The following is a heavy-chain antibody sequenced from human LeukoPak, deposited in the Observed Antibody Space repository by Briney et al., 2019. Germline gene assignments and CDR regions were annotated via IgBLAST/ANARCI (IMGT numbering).Heavy chain of an antibody. CDR2: IYYSGTT. CDR1: GDSISTYY. CDR3: ARDRYCSGGSCYGGIDWYYYGMDV. D-gene: IGHD2-15*01. Sequence: PSETLSLTCTVSGDSISTYYWNWIRQPPGKGLEWVGYIYYSGTTNYNPSLESRVTISVDTSKNQFSLKLSSVTAAATAVYYCARDRYCSGGSCYGGIDWYYYGMDVWGPGTTVTVPS. V-gene: IGHV4-59*01. J-gene: IGHJ6*02.